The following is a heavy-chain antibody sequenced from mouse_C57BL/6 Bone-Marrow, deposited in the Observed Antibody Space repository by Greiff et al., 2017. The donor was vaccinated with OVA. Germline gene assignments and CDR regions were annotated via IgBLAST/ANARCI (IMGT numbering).Heavy chain of an antibody. D-gene: IGHD1-1*01. CDR1: GYTFTSYW. CDR2: IDPNSGGT. Sequence: QVQLQQPGAELVKPGASVKLSCKASGYTFTSYWMHWVKQRPGRGLEWIGRIDPNSGGTKYNEKFKSKATLTVDKPSSTAYMQLSSLTSEDSAVYYCAPSIITTVADWYFDVWGTGTTVTVSS. J-gene: IGHJ1*03. CDR3: APSIITTVADWYFDV. V-gene: IGHV1-72*01.